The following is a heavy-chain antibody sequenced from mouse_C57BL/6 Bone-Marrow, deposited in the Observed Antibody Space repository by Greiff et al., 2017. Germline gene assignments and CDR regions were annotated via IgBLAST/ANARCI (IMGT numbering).Heavy chain of an antibody. CDR1: GFNIKDYY. J-gene: IGHJ1*03. D-gene: IGHD1-1*01. CDR2: IDPEDGET. V-gene: IGHV14-2*01. Sequence: VQLQQSGAELVKPGASVKLSCTASGFNIKDYYMHWVKQRTEQGLEWIGRIDPEDGETKYAPKFQGKATITADPSSNTAYRQLSSLTSEDTAFYYCAPITTLVFWYFDVWGTGTTVTVSS. CDR3: APITTLVFWYFDV.